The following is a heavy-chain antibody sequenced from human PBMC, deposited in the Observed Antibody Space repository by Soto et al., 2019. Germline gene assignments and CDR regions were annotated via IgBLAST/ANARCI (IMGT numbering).Heavy chain of an antibody. Sequence: GESVKISCKGSGYSFTSYWIGWVRQMPGKGLEWLGIIYPGDSDTRYSPSFQGQVTISADKSISTAYLQWSSLKASDTAMYYCAREYSTSSDWFDPWGQGTLVTVSS. V-gene: IGHV5-51*01. CDR2: IYPGDSDT. D-gene: IGHD6-6*01. CDR1: GYSFTSYW. J-gene: IGHJ5*02. CDR3: AREYSTSSDWFDP.